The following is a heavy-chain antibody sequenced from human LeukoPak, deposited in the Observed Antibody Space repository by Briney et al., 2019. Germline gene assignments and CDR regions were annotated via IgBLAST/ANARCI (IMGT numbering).Heavy chain of an antibody. J-gene: IGHJ4*02. CDR1: GYTFTSYD. D-gene: IGHD6-6*01. CDR2: MNPNSGNT. V-gene: IGHV1-8*01. Sequence: GASVKVSCKASGYTFTSYDINWVRQATGQGLEWMGWMNPNSGNTGYAQKFQGRVTMTRNTSISTAYMELSSLRSEDTAVYYCARVPPYSSSCRLCLGYWGQGTLVTVSS. CDR3: ARVPPYSSSCRLCLGY.